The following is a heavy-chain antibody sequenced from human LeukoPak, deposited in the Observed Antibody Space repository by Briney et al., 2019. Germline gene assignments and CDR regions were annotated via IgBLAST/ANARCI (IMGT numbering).Heavy chain of an antibody. Sequence: GSTDYNPSLKSRVTISVDTSKNQFSLKLSSVTAADTAVYYCARYIVVVPAADPEGHAFDIWGQGTMVTVSS. CDR2: GST. CDR3: ARYIVVVPAADPEGHAFDI. V-gene: IGHV4-59*01. J-gene: IGHJ3*02. D-gene: IGHD2-2*01.